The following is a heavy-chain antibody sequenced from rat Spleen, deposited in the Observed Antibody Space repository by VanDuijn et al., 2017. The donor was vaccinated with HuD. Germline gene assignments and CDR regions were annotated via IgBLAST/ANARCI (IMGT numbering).Heavy chain of an antibody. Sequence: EVQLVESGGGLVQPGRSMKLSCAASGFTFSNYYMAWVRQAPKKGLEWVATIRYDGSSTYYPDSVRGRFTISRDNAKSTLYLQMDSLRSEDTATYYCARHDYSAPFDYWGQGVMVTVSS. CDR3: ARHDYSAPFDY. J-gene: IGHJ2*01. CDR1: GFTFSNYY. CDR2: IRYDGSST. V-gene: IGHV5-7*01. D-gene: IGHD1-1*01.